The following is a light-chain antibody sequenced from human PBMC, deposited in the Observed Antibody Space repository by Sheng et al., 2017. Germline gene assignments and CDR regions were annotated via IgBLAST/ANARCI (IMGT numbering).Light chain of an antibody. CDR3: QVWDSSSDHPRYV. CDR1: NIGIKS. J-gene: IGLJ1*01. CDR2: GGS. V-gene: IGLV3-21*02. Sequence: SYELTQPPSLSVAPGQTARITCGGDNIGIKSVHWYQQRQGQAPVLVVYGGSDRPSGIPERFSGSNSGNTATLTISRVEAGDEADYYCQVWDSSSDHPRYVFGTGTKVTVL.